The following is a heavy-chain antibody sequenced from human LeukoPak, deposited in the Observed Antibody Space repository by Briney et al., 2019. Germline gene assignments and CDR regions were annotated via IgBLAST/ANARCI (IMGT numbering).Heavy chain of an antibody. V-gene: IGHV4-59*01. CDR3: AREGSYYRFDY. Sequence: SETPSLTCTVSGGSISSYYWSWIRQPPGKGLEWIGYIYYSGSTNYNPPLKSRVTISVDTSKNQFSLKLSSVTAADTAVYYCAREGSYYRFDYWGQGTLVTVSS. CDR1: GGSISSYY. J-gene: IGHJ4*02. D-gene: IGHD1-26*01. CDR2: IYYSGST.